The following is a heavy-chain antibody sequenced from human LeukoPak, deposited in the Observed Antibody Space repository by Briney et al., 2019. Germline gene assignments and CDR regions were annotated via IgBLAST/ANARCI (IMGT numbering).Heavy chain of an antibody. Sequence: ASVKVSCKASGYTFTSYGISWVRQAPGQGLEWMGWISAYNGNTNYAQKLQGRVTMTTDTSTSTAYMELRSLRSDDTAVYYCARDTQKGYDFWSGYSPLAFDYWGQGTLVTVPS. CDR1: GYTFTSYG. V-gene: IGHV1-18*01. CDR2: ISAYNGNT. D-gene: IGHD3-3*01. CDR3: ARDTQKGYDFWSGYSPLAFDY. J-gene: IGHJ4*02.